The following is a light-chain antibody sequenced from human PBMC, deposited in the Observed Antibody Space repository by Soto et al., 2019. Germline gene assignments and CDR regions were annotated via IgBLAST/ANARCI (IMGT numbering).Light chain of an antibody. Sequence: QSVLTQPASVSGSPGQSISISCTGTSGDVDAFDYVSWYQQHPGKAPKLMIFEVSDRPSGVSDRFSGSKSGSTASLTISGLQAEDEADYFCTSFTSSSTHVFGTGTKVTV. CDR1: SGDVDAFDY. V-gene: IGLV2-14*01. CDR2: EVS. CDR3: TSFTSSSTHV. J-gene: IGLJ1*01.